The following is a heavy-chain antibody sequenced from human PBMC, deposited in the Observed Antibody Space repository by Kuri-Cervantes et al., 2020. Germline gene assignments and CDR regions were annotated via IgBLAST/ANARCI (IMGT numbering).Heavy chain of an antibody. CDR3: ARNYDILTGYYDGYFDY. V-gene: IGHV1-2*04. CDR2: INPNSGGT. CDR1: GYTFTGYY. Sequence: ASVKVSCKASGYTFTGYYMHWVRQAPGQGLEWMGWINPNSGGTNYAQKFQGWVTMTRDTSISTAYMELRSLRSDDTAVYYCARNYDILTGYYDGYFDYWGQGALVTVSS. D-gene: IGHD3-9*01. J-gene: IGHJ4*02.